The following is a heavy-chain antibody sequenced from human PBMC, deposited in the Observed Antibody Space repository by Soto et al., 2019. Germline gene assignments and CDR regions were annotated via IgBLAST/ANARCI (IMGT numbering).Heavy chain of an antibody. V-gene: IGHV3-23*01. Sequence: GGSLRLSCAASGFTFSSYAMSWVRQAPGKGLEWVSAISGSGGSTYYADSEKGRFTISRDNSKNTLYLQMNSLRAEDTAVYYCATAPLAAAGTTWFDPWGQGTLVTVS. D-gene: IGHD6-13*01. CDR3: ATAPLAAAGTTWFDP. CDR1: GFTFSSYA. J-gene: IGHJ5*02. CDR2: ISGSGGST.